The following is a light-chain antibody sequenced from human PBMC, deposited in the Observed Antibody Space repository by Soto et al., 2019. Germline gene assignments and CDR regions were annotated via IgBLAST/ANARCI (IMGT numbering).Light chain of an antibody. Sequence: QSALTQPASVSGSPGQSITISCTGTSSDVGTYNLVSWYQQHTGKAPKLMIFEGSKRPSGVSNRFSGSKSGNTASLTISGLQAEDEADYYFCSYARSSTYVFGTGTKLTVL. J-gene: IGLJ1*01. CDR3: CSYARSSTYV. CDR1: SSDVGTYNL. V-gene: IGLV2-23*01. CDR2: EGS.